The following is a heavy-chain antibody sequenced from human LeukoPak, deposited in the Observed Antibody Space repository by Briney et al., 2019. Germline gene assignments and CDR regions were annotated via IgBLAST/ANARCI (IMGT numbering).Heavy chain of an antibody. CDR3: ARAGGFGESADYFDY. CDR2: INGGTGNT. J-gene: IGHJ4*02. V-gene: IGHV1-3*01. Sequence: ASVKVSCKASEYTFTSYAMHWVRQAPGQRLEWMGWINGGTGNTKYSQQFHDRVTITRETSANTAYMELTSLTSEDTAVYYCARAGGFGESADYFDYWGQGTLVTVSS. CDR1: EYTFTSYA. D-gene: IGHD3-10*01.